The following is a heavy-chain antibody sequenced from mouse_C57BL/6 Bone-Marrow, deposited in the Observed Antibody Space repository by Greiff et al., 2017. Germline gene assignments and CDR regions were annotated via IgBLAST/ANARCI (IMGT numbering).Heavy chain of an antibody. J-gene: IGHJ4*01. CDR3: ARSVDY. CDR1: GYTFTSYW. V-gene: IGHV1-55*01. CDR2: FYPGSGST. Sequence: QVQLQQPGAELVKPGASVKMSCTASGYTFTSYWITWVKQRPGQGLEWIGDFYPGSGSTNYNEKFKGKATLTVDTSSSTAYMQLISLTSEDSAVYYYARSVDYWGQGTSVTVSA.